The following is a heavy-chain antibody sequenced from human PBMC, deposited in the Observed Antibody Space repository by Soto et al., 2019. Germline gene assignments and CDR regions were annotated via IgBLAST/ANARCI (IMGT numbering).Heavy chain of an antibody. CDR3: ARGLTIFGVVIAFDP. CDR1: GYTFTSYG. D-gene: IGHD3-3*01. J-gene: IGHJ5*02. CDR2: ISAYNGNT. Sequence: GASVKVSCKASGYTFTSYGISWVRQAPGQGLEWMGWISAYNGNTNYAQKLQGRVTMTTDTSISTAYMELSSLRSEDTAVYYCARGLTIFGVVIAFDPWGQGTLVTVSS. V-gene: IGHV1-18*01.